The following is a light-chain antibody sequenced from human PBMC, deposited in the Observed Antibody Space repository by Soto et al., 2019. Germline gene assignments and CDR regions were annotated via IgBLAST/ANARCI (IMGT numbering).Light chain of an antibody. V-gene: IGLV2-23*02. CDR1: SSDVGSYNL. CDR3: CSYAGRKRFV. CDR2: EVI. J-gene: IGLJ2*01. Sequence: QSVLTYPASFAGSAGRSITVARTGTSSDVGSYNLVSWYQQHPGKAPKVIIYEVIKRPSGVSNRFSGSKSGNTASLTISGLQAEDEADYYCCSYAGRKRFVFGGGNKVTVL.